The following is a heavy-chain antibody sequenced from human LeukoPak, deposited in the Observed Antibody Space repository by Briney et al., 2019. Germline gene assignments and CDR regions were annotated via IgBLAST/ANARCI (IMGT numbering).Heavy chain of an antibody. CDR2: TGGSDDNT. V-gene: IGHV3-23*01. CDR3: TKDLMTGFSSGWYLAY. D-gene: IGHD6-19*01. Sequence: GWCLRLSCEGSGFSFNGYAMSWVRPAPGKGLEWVAVTGGSDDNTHYADSVKGRFSISRDTSENRLFLQMNSLRPDDSALYYCTKDLMTGFSSGWYLAYWGQGTLVTVSS. J-gene: IGHJ4*02. CDR1: GFSFNGYA.